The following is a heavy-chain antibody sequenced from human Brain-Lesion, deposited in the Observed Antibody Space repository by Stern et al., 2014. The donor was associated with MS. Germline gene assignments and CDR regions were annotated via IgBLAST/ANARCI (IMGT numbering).Heavy chain of an antibody. CDR1: GFTFSTFG. CDR3: AKDRQLWTCFFDY. J-gene: IGHJ4*02. CDR2: ISYDGGDT. D-gene: IGHD2-21*01. V-gene: IGHV3-30*18. Sequence: VQLVESGGGVVYPGGPLRLSCAASGFTFSTFGMHWVRQAPGKGLEWVAFISYDGGDTYYADSVKGRFTISRDKSKNTLYLQMNSLRVEDTAVYHCAKDRQLWTCFFDYWGQGSLVTVSS.